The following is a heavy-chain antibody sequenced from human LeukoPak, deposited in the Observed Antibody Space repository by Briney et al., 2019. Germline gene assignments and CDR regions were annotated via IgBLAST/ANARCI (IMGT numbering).Heavy chain of an antibody. V-gene: IGHV4-4*02. CDR1: GGSISSSNW. CDR3: AREGLGRDYYGSGSYQTFDY. J-gene: IGHJ4*02. CDR2: IYHSGST. D-gene: IGHD3-10*01. Sequence: SETLSLTCAVSGGSISSSNWWSWVRQPPGKGLEWIGEIYHSGSTNYNPSLKSRVTISVDKSKNQFSLKLSSVTAADTAVYYCAREGLGRDYYGSGSYQTFDYWGQGTLVTVSS.